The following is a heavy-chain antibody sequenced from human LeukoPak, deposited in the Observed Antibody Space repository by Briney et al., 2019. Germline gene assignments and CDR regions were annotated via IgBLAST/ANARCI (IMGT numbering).Heavy chain of an antibody. J-gene: IGHJ4*02. V-gene: IGHV4-34*01. D-gene: IGHD3-22*01. Sequence: SETLSLTCAAYGGPFSAYYWTWIRQPPGKGLEWIGSIYYSGSTYYNPSLKSRDTISVDTSKNQFSLKLSSVTAADTAVYYCARHGSGYYYSSFDYWGQGTLVTVSS. CDR2: IYYSGST. CDR1: GGPFSAYY. CDR3: ARHGSGYYYSSFDY.